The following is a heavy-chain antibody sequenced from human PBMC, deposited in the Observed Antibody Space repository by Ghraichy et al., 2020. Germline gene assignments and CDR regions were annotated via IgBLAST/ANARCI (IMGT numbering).Heavy chain of an antibody. CDR1: GFTFSSYW. D-gene: IGHD5-12*01. CDR2: IKQDGSEK. J-gene: IGHJ6*02. Sequence: GGSLRLSCAASGFTFSSYWMSWVRQAPGKGLEWVANIKQDGSEKYYVDSVKGRFTISRDNAKNSLYLQMNSLRAEDTAVYYCARMLRLGLWISYGMDVWGQGTTVTVSS. V-gene: IGHV3-7*01. CDR3: ARMLRLGLWISYGMDV.